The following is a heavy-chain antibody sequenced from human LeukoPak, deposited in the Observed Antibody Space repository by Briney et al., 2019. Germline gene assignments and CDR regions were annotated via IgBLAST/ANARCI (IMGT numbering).Heavy chain of an antibody. J-gene: IGHJ4*02. V-gene: IGHV4-4*02. CDR2: IYHSGSA. CDR3: ARDRRFGELGDY. D-gene: IGHD3-10*01. CDR1: GGSISSNNW. Sequence: SETLSLTCGVSGGSISSNNWWSWVRQPPGQGLEWIGEIYHSGSANYNPSLKSRATISVDTSKNQFSLKLSSVTAADTAVYYCARDRRFGELGDYWGQGTLVTVSS.